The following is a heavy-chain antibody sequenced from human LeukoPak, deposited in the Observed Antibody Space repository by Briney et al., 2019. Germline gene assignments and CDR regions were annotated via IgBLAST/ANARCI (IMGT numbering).Heavy chain of an antibody. V-gene: IGHV3-11*01. Sequence: GGSLRLSCAASGFTFSDYYMSRIRQAPGKGLEWVSYISSSGSTIYYADSVKGRFTISRDNAKNSLYLQINSLRAEDTAVYYCAFRSPRHSAVDYWGQGTLVTVSS. CDR3: AFRSPRHSAVDY. J-gene: IGHJ4*02. CDR1: GFTFSDYY. D-gene: IGHD3-10*01. CDR2: ISSSGSTI.